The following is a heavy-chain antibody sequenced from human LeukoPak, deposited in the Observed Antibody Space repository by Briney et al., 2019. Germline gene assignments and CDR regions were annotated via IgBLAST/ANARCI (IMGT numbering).Heavy chain of an antibody. D-gene: IGHD6-19*01. Sequence: GGSLRLSCAASGFTFSTHAMHWVRQAPGKGLEWVAVISNDGRNKYHADSVKGRFAISRDNSKNTLYLQMNSLRSEDTAVYYCARERTVAGLFDYWGQGTLVTVSS. CDR3: ARERTVAGLFDY. V-gene: IGHV3-30*09. CDR1: GFTFSTHA. J-gene: IGHJ4*02. CDR2: ISNDGRNK.